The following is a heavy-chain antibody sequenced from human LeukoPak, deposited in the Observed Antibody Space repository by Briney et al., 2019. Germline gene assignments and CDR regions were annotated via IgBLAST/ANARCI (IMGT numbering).Heavy chain of an antibody. CDR3: AREACSDGVCYFEY. D-gene: IGHD2-8*01. Sequence: ASVKVSCKASGYTFTNYGFSWVRQAPGEGLEWMGWISAYNGDTKYAQKFQGRVTITTDTSATTVYMELGSLRFDDAAVYYCAREACSDGVCYFEYWGQGTLVTGSS. J-gene: IGHJ4*02. CDR2: ISAYNGDT. V-gene: IGHV1-18*01. CDR1: GYTFTNYG.